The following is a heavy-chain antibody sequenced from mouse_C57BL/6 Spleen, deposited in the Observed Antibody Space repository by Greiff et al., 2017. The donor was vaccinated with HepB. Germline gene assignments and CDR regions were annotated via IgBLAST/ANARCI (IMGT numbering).Heavy chain of an antibody. CDR2: INPSSGYT. Sequence: QVQLQQSGAELARPGASVKMSCKASGYTFTSYTMHWVKQRPGQGLEWIGYINPSSGYTKYNQKFKDKATLTADKSSSTAYMQLSSLTSEDSAVYYCARDYDSSLYFDYWGQGTTLTVAS. CDR3: ARDYDSSLYFDY. J-gene: IGHJ2*01. V-gene: IGHV1-4*01. D-gene: IGHD1-1*01. CDR1: GYTFTSYT.